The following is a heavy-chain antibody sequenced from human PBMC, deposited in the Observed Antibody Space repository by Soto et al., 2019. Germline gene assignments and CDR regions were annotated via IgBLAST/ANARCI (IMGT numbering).Heavy chain of an antibody. V-gene: IGHV4-34*01. CDR3: ARGRDEYKLGNV. J-gene: IGHJ6*02. CDR2: IHPSGTT. Sequence: KSSETLSLTCAVYGGSLSTYYWSWIRQSPGKGLEWIGEIHPSGTTDYNPSLWSRVTMSLDTSKNQFSLNLISVTAADTGVYYCARGRDEYKLGNVWGPGTTVTVSS. CDR1: GGSLSTYY. D-gene: IGHD7-27*01.